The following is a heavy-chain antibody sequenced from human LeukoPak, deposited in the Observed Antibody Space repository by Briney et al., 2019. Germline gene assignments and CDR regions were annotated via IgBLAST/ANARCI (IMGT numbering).Heavy chain of an antibody. D-gene: IGHD4-17*01. CDR1: GGTFSSYA. CDR2: IIPIFGTA. V-gene: IGHV1-69*05. CDR3: ARVLGDGDYVLDY. Sequence: SVKVSCKASGGTFSSYAISWVRQAPGQGLEWMGGIIPIFGTANYAQKFQGRVTITTDESTSTAYMELSSLRSEDTAVYYCARVLGDGDYVLDYWGQGTLVTVSS. J-gene: IGHJ4*02.